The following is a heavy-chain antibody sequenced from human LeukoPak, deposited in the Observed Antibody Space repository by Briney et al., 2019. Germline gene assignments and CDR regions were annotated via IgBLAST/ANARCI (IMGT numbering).Heavy chain of an antibody. D-gene: IGHD3-22*01. CDR3: TSRHYYDSRGYEVFDP. Sequence: PSQTLSLTCTVSGVSISSGDYYWSWIRQPPGKGLEWIGYIYYSGSTYYNPSLKSRVTISVDTSKNQVSLKLSSVTAADTAVYYCTSRHYYDSRGYEVFDPWGQGTLVTVSS. CDR2: IYYSGST. J-gene: IGHJ5*02. V-gene: IGHV4-30-4*01. CDR1: GVSISSGDYY.